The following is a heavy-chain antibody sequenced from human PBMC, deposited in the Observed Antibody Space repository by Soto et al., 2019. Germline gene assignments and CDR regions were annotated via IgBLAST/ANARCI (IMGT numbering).Heavy chain of an antibody. D-gene: IGHD3-22*01. CDR2: ISYDGSNK. V-gene: IGHV3-30*18. Sequence: QPGGSLRLSCAASGFTFSSYGMHWVRQAPGKGLEWVAVISYDGSNKYYADSVKGRFTISRDNSKNTLYLQMNSLRAEDTAVYYCAKDRGGFRSGYFMYYFDYWGQGTLVTVSS. J-gene: IGHJ4*02. CDR1: GFTFSSYG. CDR3: AKDRGGFRSGYFMYYFDY.